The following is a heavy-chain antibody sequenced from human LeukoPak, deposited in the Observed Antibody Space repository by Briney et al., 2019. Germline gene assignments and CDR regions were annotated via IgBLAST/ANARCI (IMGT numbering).Heavy chain of an antibody. CDR2: IKQDGSEN. D-gene: IGHD1-26*01. Sequence: PGGSLRLSCAASAFTFSSYWMSWVRQAPGKGLEWVANIKQDGSENYYVDSVKGRFTISRDNAKNSLYLQMNSLRAEDTAVYYCARGGSYYSFDYWGQGTLVTVSS. J-gene: IGHJ4*02. CDR1: AFTFSSYW. V-gene: IGHV3-7*04. CDR3: ARGGSYYSFDY.